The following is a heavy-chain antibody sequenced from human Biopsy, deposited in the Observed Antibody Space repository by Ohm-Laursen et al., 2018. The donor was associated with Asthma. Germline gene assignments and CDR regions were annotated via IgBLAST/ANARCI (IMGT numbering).Heavy chain of an antibody. J-gene: IGHJ5*02. Sequence: ASVKVSCKVSGYTFIGCHIHWMRQAPGQGLEWMGRINPNSGGTNYAQKFQGRVTMTRDTSISTAYMEVSRLRSDDTAAYYCARGQKSAGDRWFDPWGQGTLVTVSS. CDR1: GYTFIGCH. CDR3: ARGQKSAGDRWFDP. CDR2: INPNSGGT. V-gene: IGHV1-2*06. D-gene: IGHD6-13*01.